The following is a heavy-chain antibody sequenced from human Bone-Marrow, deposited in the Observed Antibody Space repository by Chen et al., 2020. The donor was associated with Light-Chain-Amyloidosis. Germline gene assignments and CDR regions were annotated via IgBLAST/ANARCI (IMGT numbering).Heavy chain of an antibody. Sequence: EVQLEQSGPEVKKPGESLKISCKGSGYTFPNYWIGWVRQMPGKGLEGMWVLYPDXSAARYSPSFEGXXXXXXXXSXXXXXXXXXXXXXSDTAMYYCARRRDGYNFAYWGQGTLVTVSS. CDR1: GYTFPNYW. CDR2: LYPDXSAA. CDR3: ARRRDGYNFAY. D-gene: IGHD2-21*01. V-gene: IGHV5-51*01. J-gene: IGHJ4*02.